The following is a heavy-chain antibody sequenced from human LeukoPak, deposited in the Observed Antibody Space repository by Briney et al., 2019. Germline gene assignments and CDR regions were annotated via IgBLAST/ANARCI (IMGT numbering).Heavy chain of an antibody. J-gene: IGHJ6*03. Sequence: PSETLSLTCTVSGGSISSYYWSWIRQPPGKGLEWIGNIYYSGSTNYNPSLKSRVTISVDTSKDQFSLKLSSVTAADTAVYYCARLRRYYGSGSYQIIAYRYYYMDVWGKGTTVTISS. D-gene: IGHD3-10*01. V-gene: IGHV4-59*12. CDR2: IYYSGST. CDR3: ARLRRYYGSGSYQIIAYRYYYMDV. CDR1: GGSISSYY.